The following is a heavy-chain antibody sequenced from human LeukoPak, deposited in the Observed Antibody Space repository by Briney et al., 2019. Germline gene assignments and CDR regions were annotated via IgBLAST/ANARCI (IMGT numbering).Heavy chain of an antibody. Sequence: GGSLRLSFAASGFTFSSYSMNWVRQAPGKGLEWVSYISSSSSTIYYADSVKGRFTISRDDSKNTLYLQMNSLRAEDTAVYYCAREGRGQNYFDYWGQGTLVTVSS. CDR3: AREGRGQNYFDY. V-gene: IGHV3-48*01. J-gene: IGHJ4*02. CDR2: ISSSSSTI. D-gene: IGHD3-10*01. CDR1: GFTFSSYS.